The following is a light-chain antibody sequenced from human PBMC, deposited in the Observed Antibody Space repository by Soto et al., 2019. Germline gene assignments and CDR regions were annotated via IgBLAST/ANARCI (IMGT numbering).Light chain of an antibody. CDR3: QQYGSSPRGFT. J-gene: IGKJ3*01. V-gene: IGKV3-20*01. Sequence: EIVLTQSPGTLSLSPGERATLSCRASQSVSSSYLAWYQQKPGQAPRLLIYGASSRATGIPDRFSGSGSGTDFTLTISRLEPEDFALYYCQQYGSSPRGFTFGPGPKVDIK. CDR2: GAS. CDR1: QSVSSSY.